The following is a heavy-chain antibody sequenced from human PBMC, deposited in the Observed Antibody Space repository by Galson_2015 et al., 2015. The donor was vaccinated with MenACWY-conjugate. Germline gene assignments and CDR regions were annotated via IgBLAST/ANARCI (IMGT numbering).Heavy chain of an antibody. CDR3: AKDGGVGLWVGAFSPPPH. D-gene: IGHD3-16*01. J-gene: IGHJ4*02. V-gene: IGHV3-23*01. CDR1: GFTFSSYA. CDR2: ISGSGGST. Sequence: SLRLSCAASGFTFSSYAMSWVRQAPGKGLEWVSTISGSGGSTYYADSVKGRFTISRDSSKNTLYLQMNSLRAEDTAVYYCAKDGGVGLWVGAFSPPPHWGQGTLVTVSS.